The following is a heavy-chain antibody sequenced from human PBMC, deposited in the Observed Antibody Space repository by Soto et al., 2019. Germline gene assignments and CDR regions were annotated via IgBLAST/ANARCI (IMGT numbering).Heavy chain of an antibody. Sequence: DVQLVESGGGLVKPGGSLRLSCAASGFTFSSHTMNWVRQPPGKRLEWVSSISATSSHTFYADSVKGRFTISRDHAKDSRSLQIDSRRGDETAIYSSAREPSAGDLCGQATTVTVSS. CDR3: AREPSAGDL. CDR1: GFTFSSHT. CDR2: ISATSSHT. J-gene: IGHJ6*02. V-gene: IGHV3-21*01.